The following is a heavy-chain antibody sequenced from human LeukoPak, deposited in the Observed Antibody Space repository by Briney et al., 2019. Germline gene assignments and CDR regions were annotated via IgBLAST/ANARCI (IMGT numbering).Heavy chain of an antibody. CDR2: IYHSGST. J-gene: IGHJ5*02. V-gene: IGHV4-39*07. Sequence: SETLSLTCTVSGGSISSSSYYWGWIRQPPGKGLEWIGSIYHSGSTYYNPSLKSRVTISVDTSKNQFSLKLSSVTAADTAVYYCASIGYSSSWYGAPNWFDPWGQGTLVTVSS. CDR1: GGSISSSSYY. D-gene: IGHD6-13*01. CDR3: ASIGYSSSWYGAPNWFDP.